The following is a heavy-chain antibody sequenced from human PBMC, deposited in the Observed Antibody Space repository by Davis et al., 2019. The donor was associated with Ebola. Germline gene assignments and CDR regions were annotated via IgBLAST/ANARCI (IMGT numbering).Heavy chain of an antibody. V-gene: IGHV4-34*01. J-gene: IGHJ6*02. Sequence: SETLSLTCAVYGRSFSGYYWSWIRHPPGNVLEWIGETNHSGSTTYNPSLKSRVTISVDTSKNQFSLNLSSVTAADTAVYYCARLNRLRGYYYGMDVWGQGTTVTVSS. CDR3: ARLNRLRGYYYGMDV. D-gene: IGHD4-17*01. CDR2: TNHSGST. CDR1: GRSFSGYY.